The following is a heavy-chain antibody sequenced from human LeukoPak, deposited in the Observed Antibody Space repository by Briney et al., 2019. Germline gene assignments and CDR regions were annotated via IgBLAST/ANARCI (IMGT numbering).Heavy chain of an antibody. J-gene: IGHJ4*02. CDR2: IYYSGST. CDR1: GGSISSSSYY. CDR3: ARARGDIVVVPAAIPLLYFDY. V-gene: IGHV4-39*07. D-gene: IGHD2-2*02. Sequence: PSETLSLTCTVSGGSISSSSYYWGWIRQPPGKGLEWIGSIYYSGSTYYNPSLKSRVTISVDTSKNQFSLKLSSVTAADTAVYYCARARGDIVVVPAAIPLLYFDYWGQGTLVTVSS.